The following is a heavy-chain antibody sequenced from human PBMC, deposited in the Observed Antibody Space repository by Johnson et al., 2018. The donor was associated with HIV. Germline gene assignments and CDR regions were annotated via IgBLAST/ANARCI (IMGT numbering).Heavy chain of an antibody. CDR3: ARGEQDAVEI. CDR1: GFSFSDYY. J-gene: IGHJ3*02. Sequence: QVQLVESGGGLVKPGASLRLSCAASGFSFSDYYMSWIRQAPGKGLEWVAFISSAASTISYADSVKGRFTISRDNTKNSRFVQMDSLTVEDRAVYYCARGEQDAVEIWGQGTMVTVAS. CDR2: ISSAASTI. D-gene: IGHD1-26*01. V-gene: IGHV3-11*04.